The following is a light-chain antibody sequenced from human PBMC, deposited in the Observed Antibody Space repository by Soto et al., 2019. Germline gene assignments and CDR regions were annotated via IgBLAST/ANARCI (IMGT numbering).Light chain of an antibody. Sequence: EIVLTQSPGTLSLSPGERATISCRASQNVGNNYLAWFQQTPGQAPRLLIFEASSRATGIPDRISGSGSGTDFTLTINRLEPDDVTVYYCEQYAYSPLTFGGGTKVEFK. CDR3: EQYAYSPLT. J-gene: IGKJ4*01. CDR1: QNVGNNY. V-gene: IGKV3-20*01. CDR2: EAS.